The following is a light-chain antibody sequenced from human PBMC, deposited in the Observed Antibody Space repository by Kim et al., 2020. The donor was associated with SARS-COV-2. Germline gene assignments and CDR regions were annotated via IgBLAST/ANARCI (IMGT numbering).Light chain of an antibody. CDR2: GKN. J-gene: IGLJ3*02. Sequence: SSELTQDPAVSVALGQTVRITCQGDSLRSYYASWYQQKPGQAPVLVIYGKNNRPSGIPDRFSGSSSGNTASLTITGAQAEDEADYYCNSRDSSGNHLDWVFGGATKLSVL. CDR1: SLRSYY. V-gene: IGLV3-19*01. CDR3: NSRDSSGNHLDWV.